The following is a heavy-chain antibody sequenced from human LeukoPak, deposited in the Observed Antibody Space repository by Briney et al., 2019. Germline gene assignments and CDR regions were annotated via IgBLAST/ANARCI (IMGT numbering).Heavy chain of an antibody. Sequence: GGSLRLSCAASGFTFSSYAMHWVRQAPGKGLEWVAVISYDGSNKYYADSVKGRFTISRDNSKNTLYLQVNSLRAEDTAVYYCARAGTAGGYFDYWGQGTLVTVSS. CDR2: ISYDGSNK. D-gene: IGHD1-1*01. J-gene: IGHJ4*02. V-gene: IGHV3-30-3*01. CDR3: ARAGTAGGYFDY. CDR1: GFTFSSYA.